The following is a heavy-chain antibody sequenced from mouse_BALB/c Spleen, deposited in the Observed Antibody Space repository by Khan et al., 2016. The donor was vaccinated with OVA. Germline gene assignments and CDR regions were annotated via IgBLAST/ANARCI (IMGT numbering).Heavy chain of an antibody. CDR3: VRGLAY. CDR2: ISYSGRT. D-gene: IGHD3-3*01. J-gene: IGHJ3*01. Sequence: EVQLQESGPGLVKPSQSLSLTCTVTGYSITSDYAWNWIRQFPGNKLEWMGYISYSGRTSYTPSLKSRISITRDTSKNQFFLQLNSVTTADTATYCCVRGLAYWGQGTLVTVSA. CDR1: GYSITSDYA. V-gene: IGHV3-2*02.